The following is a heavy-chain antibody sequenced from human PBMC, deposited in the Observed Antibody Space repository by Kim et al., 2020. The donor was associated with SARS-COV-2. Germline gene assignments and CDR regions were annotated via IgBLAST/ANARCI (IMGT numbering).Heavy chain of an antibody. V-gene: IGHV1-2*02. Sequence: ASVKVSCKASGYTFTDYYMHWVRQAPGQGLEWMGWINPNSGGTNSAQKFQGRVTMTRDTSISTAYMELSRLRSDDTAVYYCARDFPPPESSSRYGGWFDPWGQGTLVNVSS. CDR2: INPNSGGT. CDR1: GYTFTDYY. J-gene: IGHJ5*02. D-gene: IGHD6-13*01. CDR3: ARDFPPPESSSRYGGWFDP.